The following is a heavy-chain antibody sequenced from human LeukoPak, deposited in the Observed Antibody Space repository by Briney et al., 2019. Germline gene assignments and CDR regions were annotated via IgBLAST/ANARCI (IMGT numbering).Heavy chain of an antibody. CDR3: ARDLFSDLSSWYGGY. CDR2: INPNSGGT. CDR1: GYTFTGYY. D-gene: IGHD6-13*01. Sequence: VASVKVSCKASGYTFTGYYMHWVRQAPGQGLEWMGWINPNSGGTNYAQKFQGRVTMTRDTSISTAYMELSRLRSDDTAVYYCARDLFSDLSSWYGGYWGQGTLVTVSS. V-gene: IGHV1-2*02. J-gene: IGHJ4*02.